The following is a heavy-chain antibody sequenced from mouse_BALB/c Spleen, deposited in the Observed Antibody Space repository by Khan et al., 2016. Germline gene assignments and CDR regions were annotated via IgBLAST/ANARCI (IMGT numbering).Heavy chain of an antibody. CDR1: GFNIKDTY. CDR3: ARSYYDSWLVY. CDR2: IDPANDNT. D-gene: IGHD2-4*01. Sequence: EVQLQESGAELVKPGASVKLSCTASGFNIKDTYMHWMIQRPEQGLEWIGRIDPANDNTKYDPQFQGKATITADTSSNTAYLQLSSLTAEDTAVYYCARSYYDSWLVYWGQGTLVTVSA. V-gene: IGHV14-3*02. J-gene: IGHJ3*01.